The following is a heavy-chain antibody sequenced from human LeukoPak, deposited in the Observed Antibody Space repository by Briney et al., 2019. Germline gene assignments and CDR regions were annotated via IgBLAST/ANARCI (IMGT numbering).Heavy chain of an antibody. CDR2: INHSGST. Sequence: PSETLSLTCAVYGGSFSGYYWSWIRQPPGKGLEWIGEINHSGSTNYNPSLKSRVTISVDTSKNQFSLKLSSVPAADTAVYYCARGPTPGVVVTATNFGYYFDYWGQGTLVTVSS. J-gene: IGHJ4*02. CDR1: GGSFSGYY. V-gene: IGHV4-34*01. D-gene: IGHD2-21*02. CDR3: ARGPTPGVVVTATNFGYYFDY.